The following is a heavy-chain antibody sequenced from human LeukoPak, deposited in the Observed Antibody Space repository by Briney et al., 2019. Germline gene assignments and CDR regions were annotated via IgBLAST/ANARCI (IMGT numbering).Heavy chain of an antibody. V-gene: IGHV3-30-3*01. J-gene: IGHJ6*02. CDR3: ARDSSLRYFDWSHYGMDV. CDR2: ISYDGSNK. Sequence: GGSLRLSCAASGFTFSSYAMHWVRQAPGKGLEWVAVISYDGSNKYYADSVKGRFTISRDNSKNTLYLQMNSLRAEDTAVYYCARDSSLRYFDWSHYGMDVWGQGTTVTVSS. D-gene: IGHD3-9*01. CDR1: GFTFSSYA.